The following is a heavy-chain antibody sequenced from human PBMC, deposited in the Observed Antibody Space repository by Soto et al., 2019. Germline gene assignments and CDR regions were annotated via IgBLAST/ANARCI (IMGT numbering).Heavy chain of an antibody. CDR1: GGSLSSHY. CDR3: GSVRPSGYVLS. Sequence: SETLSLTCTVSGGSLSSHYWTWIRQSPGKGLEWIGYVYFSGNTNYNPSLKSRVTISIDTSKNQFSLRLASVTAADTAFYYCGSVRPSGYVLSWGQGTLVTV. D-gene: IGHD6-25*01. CDR2: VYFSGNT. J-gene: IGHJ5*02. V-gene: IGHV4-59*11.